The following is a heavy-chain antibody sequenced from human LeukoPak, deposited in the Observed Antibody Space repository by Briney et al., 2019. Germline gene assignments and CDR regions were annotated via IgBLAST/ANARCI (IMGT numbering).Heavy chain of an antibody. CDR2: IYNSGNT. D-gene: IGHD3-22*01. CDR3: ARGSFDSSGYYVFDY. J-gene: IGHJ4*02. V-gene: IGHV4-4*07. Sequence: PSETLSLTCTVSGDSITRNYWSWIRQPAGKGLEWIGRIYNSGNTNYSPSLESRVTMSTDTSKNQFSLKLTSVTAADTAVYHCARGSFDSSGYYVFDYWGQGTLVTVSS. CDR1: GDSITRNY.